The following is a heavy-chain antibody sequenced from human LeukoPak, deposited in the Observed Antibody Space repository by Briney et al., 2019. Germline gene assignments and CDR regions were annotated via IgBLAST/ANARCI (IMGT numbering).Heavy chain of an antibody. D-gene: IGHD2-15*01. J-gene: IGHJ6*03. V-gene: IGHV4-34*01. CDR3: ARHVINGGNMDV. CDR1: GGSLSGYY. Sequence: PSETLSLTCAVYGGSLSGYYWSWIRQPPGKGLEWIGYIYYSGSTYYNPSLKSRVTISVDTSKNQFSLKLSSVTAADTAVYYCARHVINGGNMDVWGKGTTVTVSS. CDR2: IYYSGST.